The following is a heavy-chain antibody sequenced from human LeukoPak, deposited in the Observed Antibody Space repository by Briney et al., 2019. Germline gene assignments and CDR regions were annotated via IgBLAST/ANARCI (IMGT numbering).Heavy chain of an antibody. J-gene: IGHJ4*02. CDR3: AKDLAHCGGDRRSPYS. D-gene: IGHD2-21*01. CDR1: GFSLSIYS. CDR2: ISCSGGNT. Sequence: GGSLRLACAVSGFSLSIYSMNCVRQAPGRGMGWVSAISCSGGNTYYAGSVKGRFITSKDNSKNTLYLQINSVIGEGTAIYYCAKDLAHCGGDRRSPYSWGQGTLVTVSS. V-gene: IGHV3-23*01.